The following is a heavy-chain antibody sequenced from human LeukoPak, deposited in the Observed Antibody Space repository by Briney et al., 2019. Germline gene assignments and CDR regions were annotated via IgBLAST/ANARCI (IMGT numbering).Heavy chain of an antibody. CDR1: GFTVSSNY. Sequence: GGSLRLSCAASGFTVSSNYMSWVRQAPGKGLVWVSRINSDGSSTSYADSVKGRFTISRDNAKNTLYLQMNSLRAEDTAVYYCARDTDYYYGSGSTGNFDYWGQGTLVTVSS. CDR2: INSDGSST. V-gene: IGHV3-74*01. J-gene: IGHJ4*02. CDR3: ARDTDYYYGSGSTGNFDY. D-gene: IGHD3-10*01.